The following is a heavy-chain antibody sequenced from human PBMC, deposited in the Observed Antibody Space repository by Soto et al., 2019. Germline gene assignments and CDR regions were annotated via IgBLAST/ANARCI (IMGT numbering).Heavy chain of an antibody. V-gene: IGHV1-18*01. CDR3: ARELSGWKDFYGMDV. Sequence: QVQLVQSGAEVKKPGASVKVSCKASGYTFTSYGISWVRQAPGQGLEWMGWISAYNGNTNYAQTLQGRVTMTTDTSSSTAYMELRSLRSDDTAVYYCARELSGWKDFYGMDVWGQGTTVTVSS. CDR1: GYTFTSYG. J-gene: IGHJ6*02. CDR2: ISAYNGNT. D-gene: IGHD6-19*01.